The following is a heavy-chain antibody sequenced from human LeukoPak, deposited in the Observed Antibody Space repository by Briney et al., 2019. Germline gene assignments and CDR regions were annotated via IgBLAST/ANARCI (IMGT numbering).Heavy chain of an antibody. J-gene: IGHJ5*02. CDR1: GGSISGYY. CDR2: IHYSGST. CDR3: VRGVIGGWFDP. V-gene: IGHV4-59*12. Sequence: SETLSLTCTVSGGSISGYYLNWIRQPPGKGLEWIGYIHYSGSTNYNPSLKSRVSISVDTSKNQFSLKLSSVTAADTAVYYCVRGVIGGWFDPWGQGTLVTVSS. D-gene: IGHD3-10*01.